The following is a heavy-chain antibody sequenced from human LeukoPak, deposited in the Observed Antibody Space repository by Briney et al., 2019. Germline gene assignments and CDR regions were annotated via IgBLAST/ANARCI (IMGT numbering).Heavy chain of an antibody. Sequence: GGSLRLSCAASGFTFSSYSMNWVRQAPGKGLEWVSSISSSSSYIYYADSVKGRFTISRDNAKNSLYLQMNSLRAEDTAVYYCAKDRTDYDSSSYYYGEYFQHWGQGTLVTVSS. J-gene: IGHJ1*01. CDR1: GFTFSSYS. CDR3: AKDRTDYDSSSYYYGEYFQH. V-gene: IGHV3-21*04. CDR2: ISSSSSYI. D-gene: IGHD3-22*01.